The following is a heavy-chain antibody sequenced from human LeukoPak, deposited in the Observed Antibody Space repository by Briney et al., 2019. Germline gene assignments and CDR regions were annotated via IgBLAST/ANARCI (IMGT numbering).Heavy chain of an antibody. V-gene: IGHV3-33*01. CDR1: GFVFRNNA. Sequence: GKSLRLSCTASGFVFRNNAMHWVRQAPGRGLEWVADIWNDGNNKYYADSVKGRFTISRDNSKNTLYLQMNSLRAEDTAVYYCAHMAVAGTAPFDQWGQGTLVTVSS. CDR3: AHMAVAGTAPFDQ. J-gene: IGHJ4*02. CDR2: IWNDGNNK. D-gene: IGHD6-19*01.